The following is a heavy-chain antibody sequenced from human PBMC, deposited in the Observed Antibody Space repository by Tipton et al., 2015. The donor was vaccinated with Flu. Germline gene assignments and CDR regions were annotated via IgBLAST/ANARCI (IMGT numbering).Heavy chain of an antibody. CDR2: IYYSGTT. Sequence: TLSLTCTVSGGSISSYTCYWGWFRQSPGTGLEWIGSIYYSGTTYYNPSLKSRVTMSIDTSKNQFSLKVTSVTAADTAVYYCAKEGSYNILTNYYNKGVDPWGHGTLVIVSS. J-gene: IGHJ5*02. D-gene: IGHD3-9*01. V-gene: IGHV4-39*07. CDR3: AKEGSYNILTNYYNKGVDP. CDR1: GGSISSYTCY.